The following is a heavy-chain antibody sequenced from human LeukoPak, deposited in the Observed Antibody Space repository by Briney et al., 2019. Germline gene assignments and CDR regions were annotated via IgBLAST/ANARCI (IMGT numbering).Heavy chain of an antibody. V-gene: IGHV4-34*01. D-gene: IGHD3-22*01. CDR1: GGSFSGYY. Sequence: SETLSLTCAVYGGSFSGYYWSWIRQPPGKGLEWIGEINHSGSTNYNPSLKSRVTISVDTSKNQFSLKLSSVTAADTAVYYCARGNLNYDSSGYYYYFDYWGQGTLVTVSS. CDR2: INHSGST. J-gene: IGHJ4*02. CDR3: ARGNLNYDSSGYYYYFDY.